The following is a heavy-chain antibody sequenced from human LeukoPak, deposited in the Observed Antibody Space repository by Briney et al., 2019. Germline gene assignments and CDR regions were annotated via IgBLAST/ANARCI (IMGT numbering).Heavy chain of an antibody. CDR3: AREGAGTMVRGVPNWFDP. J-gene: IGHJ5*02. CDR2: IIPILGIA. CDR1: GGTFSSYT. Sequence: SVKVSCKASGGTFSSYTISWVRQAPGQGLEWMGRIIPILGIANYAQKFQGRVTITADKSTSTAFMELSSLRSEDTAVYYCAREGAGTMVRGVPNWFDPWGQGTLVTVSS. V-gene: IGHV1-69*04. D-gene: IGHD3-10*01.